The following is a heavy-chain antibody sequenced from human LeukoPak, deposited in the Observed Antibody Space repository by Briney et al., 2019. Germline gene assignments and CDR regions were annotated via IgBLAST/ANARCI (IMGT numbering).Heavy chain of an antibody. CDR1: AFTFSSYG. CDR3: ARVFSRYGSGSYYPGREAFDI. J-gene: IGHJ3*02. CDR2: ISSSGNTI. D-gene: IGHD3-10*01. V-gene: IGHV3-48*04. Sequence: RSGGSLRLSCAASAFTFSSYGMNWVRQAPGKGLEWVSYISSSGNTIYYADSVKGRFTISRDNAKNSLYLQMNSLRAEDTAVYYCARVFSRYGSGSYYPGREAFDIWGQGTMVTVSS.